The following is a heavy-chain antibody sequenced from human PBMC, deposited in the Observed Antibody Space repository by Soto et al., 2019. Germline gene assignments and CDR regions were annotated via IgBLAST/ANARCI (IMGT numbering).Heavy chain of an antibody. J-gene: IGHJ4*01. V-gene: IGHV1-18*01. Sequence: ASVKVSCNASGYTFFNYFISWVRQAPGQGLEWMGWISAYNANTNYAQKLQGRVTMTTDTSTSTAYMELRSLRSDDTAVYYCARDGIANIKSFDYWGHGTLVTVS. CDR1: GYTFFNYF. CDR3: ARDGIANIKSFDY. D-gene: IGHD6-13*01. CDR2: ISAYNANT.